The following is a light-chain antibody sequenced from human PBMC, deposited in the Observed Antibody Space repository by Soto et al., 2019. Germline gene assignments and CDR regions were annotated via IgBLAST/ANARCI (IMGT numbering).Light chain of an antibody. CDR1: QSVGSK. CDR2: DAS. V-gene: IGKV3-15*01. Sequence: EIVMTQSPATLSVSPGEGATLSCRASQSVGSKLAWYQQKPGQAPRLLIFDASTRATGIPARFSVSGSGTEFTLTISSLQSEDSAVFYCQQYNNWPPTFGQGTRLEIK. J-gene: IGKJ5*01. CDR3: QQYNNWPPT.